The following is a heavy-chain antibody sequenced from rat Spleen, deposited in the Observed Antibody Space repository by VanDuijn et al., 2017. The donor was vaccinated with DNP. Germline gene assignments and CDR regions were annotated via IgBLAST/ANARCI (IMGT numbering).Heavy chain of an antibody. V-gene: IGHV5S10*01. CDR3: ARHYGSWYFDF. D-gene: IGHD1-3*01. CDR2: IIYDGSRT. CDR1: GFTFSDYN. J-gene: IGHJ1*01. Sequence: EVQLVESGGGLVQPGRSLKLSCVAAGFTFSDYNMAWVRQAPKKGLEWVATIIYDGSRTYYRDSVKGRFTISRDNAKSTLYLQMNSLRSEDMATYYCARHYGSWYFDFWGPGTMVTVSS.